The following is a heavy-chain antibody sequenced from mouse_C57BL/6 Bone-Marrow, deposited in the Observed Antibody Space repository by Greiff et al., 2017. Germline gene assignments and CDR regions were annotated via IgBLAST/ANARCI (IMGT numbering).Heavy chain of an antibody. CDR1: GFNIKDYY. CDR2: IDPEDGDT. V-gene: IGHV14-1*01. D-gene: IGHD6-1*01. CDR3: TTGSSYPPWYFDV. J-gene: IGHJ1*03. Sequence: EVKLQESGAELVRPGASVKLSCTASGFNIKDYYMHWVKQRPEQGLEWIGRIDPEDGDTEYAPKFQGKATMTADTSSNTAYLQLSSLTSEDTAVYYCTTGSSYPPWYFDVWGTGTTVTVSS.